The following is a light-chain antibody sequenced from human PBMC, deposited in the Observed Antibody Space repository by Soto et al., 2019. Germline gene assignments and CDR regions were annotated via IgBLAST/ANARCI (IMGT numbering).Light chain of an antibody. V-gene: IGKV3-15*01. CDR2: GAS. Sequence: EVARRQSPATLSVSAGEKDTLSCRASPSVSSNLAWYQQKPGQAPRLLIYGASTRATGIPARFSGSGSGTEFTVTIRSLQSEDFAVYYCQQYNNWLTFRQGTKVHI. CDR3: QQYNNWLT. J-gene: IGKJ1*01. CDR1: PSVSSN.